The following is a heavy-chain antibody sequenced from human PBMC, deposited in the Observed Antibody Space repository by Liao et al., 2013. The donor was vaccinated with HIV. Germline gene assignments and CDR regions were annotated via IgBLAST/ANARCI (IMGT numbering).Heavy chain of an antibody. Sequence: QVQLQEAGPGLVKPSETLSVTCTVSGASLRSSYYWGWIRQAPGKGLEWIGSIYNYGTVNYNPSFRSRVTLSIDTSKKQFSLSLTSVTAADTAVYYCARDSVAPNLEEAFSFWGQGTTVTVSS. J-gene: IGHJ3*01. D-gene: IGHD3-3*02. CDR2: IYNYGTV. CDR3: ARDSVAPNLEEAFSF. V-gene: IGHV4-38-2*02. CDR1: GASLRSSYY.